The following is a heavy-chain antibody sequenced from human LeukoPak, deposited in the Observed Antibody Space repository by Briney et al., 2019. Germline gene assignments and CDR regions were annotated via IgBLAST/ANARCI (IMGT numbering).Heavy chain of an antibody. D-gene: IGHD6-19*01. Sequence: GRSLRLSCAASGFTFSSYGMHWVRQAPGKGLEWVAVISYDGSNKYYADSVKGRFTISRDNSKNTLYLQVNSLRAEDTAVYYCAKDLRRSGWYYYYYGMDVWGQGTTVTVSS. J-gene: IGHJ6*02. CDR1: GFTFSSYG. V-gene: IGHV3-30*18. CDR3: AKDLRRSGWYYYYYGMDV. CDR2: ISYDGSNK.